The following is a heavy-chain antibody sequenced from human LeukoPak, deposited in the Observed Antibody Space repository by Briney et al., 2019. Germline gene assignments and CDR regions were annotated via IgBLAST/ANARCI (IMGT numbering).Heavy chain of an antibody. CDR2: INSDGSST. J-gene: IGHJ4*02. D-gene: IGHD3-10*01. CDR3: ARAHYGSGSYYSD. V-gene: IGHV3-74*01. CDR1: GFTFSSYW. Sequence: GGSLRLSCAASGFTFSSYWMHWVRQAPGKGLVWVSRINSDGSSTSYADSVKGGFTISRDNAKNTLYLQMNSLRAEDTAVYYCARAHYGSGSYYSDWGQGTLVTVSS.